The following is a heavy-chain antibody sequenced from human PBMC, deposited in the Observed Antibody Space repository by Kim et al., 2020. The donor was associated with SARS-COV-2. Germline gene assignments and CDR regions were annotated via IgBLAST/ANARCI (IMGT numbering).Heavy chain of an antibody. D-gene: IGHD3-16*01. CDR1: GGSFTNFY. J-gene: IGHJ5*02. V-gene: IGHV4-59*08. CDR2: VYYSGST. Sequence: SETLSLTCTVSGGSFTNFYWSWIRQPPGKGLEWIAYVYYSGSTSYNPSLSSRVSISLDTSKSQFSLTLSSVTAADTAVYYCVRQGGVGRFDPWGQGTLVT. CDR3: VRQGGVGRFDP.